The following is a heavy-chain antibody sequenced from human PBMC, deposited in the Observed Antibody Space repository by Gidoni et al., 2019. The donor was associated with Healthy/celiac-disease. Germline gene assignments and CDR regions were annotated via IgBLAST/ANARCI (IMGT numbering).Heavy chain of an antibody. CDR1: GFTFSSYR. CDR2: ISRSSSYI. J-gene: IGHJ6*02. V-gene: IGHV3-21*01. D-gene: IGHD6-6*01. CDR3: ARGAFSSSVDDYYYYGMDV. Sequence: EVQLVESGGGLVKPGGSLRLSCAASGFTFSSYRMNWVRQAPGKGLEWVSSISRSSSYIYYADSVKGRFTISRDNAKNSLYLQMNSLRAEDTAVYYCARGAFSSSVDDYYYYGMDVWGQGTTVTVSS.